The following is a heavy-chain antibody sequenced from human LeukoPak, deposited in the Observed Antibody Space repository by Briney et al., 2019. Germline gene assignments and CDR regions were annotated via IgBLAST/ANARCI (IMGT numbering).Heavy chain of an antibody. Sequence: SETLSLTCTVSGGFISNSNFCWAWIRRPPGKGLEWIGSIDYSGTTYYNPSLKSRVSISLDTSKNQFSLKVTSVTAADTAVHYCASLGRLATTGTEHWGQGTRVTVSS. CDR1: GGFISNSNFC. J-gene: IGHJ4*02. CDR3: ASLGRLATTGTEH. D-gene: IGHD1-1*01. V-gene: IGHV4-39*07. CDR2: IDYSGTT.